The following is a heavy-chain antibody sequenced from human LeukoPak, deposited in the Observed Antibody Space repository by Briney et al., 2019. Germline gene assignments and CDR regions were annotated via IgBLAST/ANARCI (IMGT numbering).Heavy chain of an antibody. J-gene: IGHJ4*02. CDR3: ASSIMITFGGVSATDY. V-gene: IGHV3-48*01. CDR2: ISSSSSTI. Sequence: GGSLRLSCAASGFTFSSYSMNWVRQAPGKGLEWVSYISSSSSTIYYADSVKGRFTISRYNAKNSLYLQMNSLRAEDTAVYYCASSIMITFGGVSATDYWGQGTLVTVSS. CDR1: GFTFSSYS. D-gene: IGHD3-16*01.